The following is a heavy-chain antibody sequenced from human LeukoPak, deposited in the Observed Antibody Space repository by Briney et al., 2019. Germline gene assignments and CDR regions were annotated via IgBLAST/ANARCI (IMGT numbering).Heavy chain of an antibody. CDR3: TRVETDYNDSSGSYLEPYFDY. D-gene: IGHD3-22*01. J-gene: IGHJ4*02. CDR2: IKSKSYGGTT. V-gene: IGHV3-49*04. Sequence: GGSLRLSCTASGFTFDDYAMSWVRQAPGKGLEWVGFIKSKSYGGTTEYAASVKGRFTISRDDSKSIAYLQMNSLKTEDTAMYYCTRVETDYNDSSGSYLEPYFDYWGQGTLVTVSS. CDR1: GFTFDDYA.